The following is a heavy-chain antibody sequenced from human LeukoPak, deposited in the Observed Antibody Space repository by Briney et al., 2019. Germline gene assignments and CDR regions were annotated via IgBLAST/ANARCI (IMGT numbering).Heavy chain of an antibody. CDR1: GFTFSSYS. V-gene: IGHV3-30*03. CDR2: MSNSGENT. CDR3: ARDGSTVYDFWSGYYTGQGDY. J-gene: IGHJ4*02. Sequence: GGSLRLSCAASGFTFSSYSMQWVRQTPGKGLEWVGIMSNSGENTFYGEAVKGRFTISRDNSKNTLYLQMNSLRAEDTAVYYCARDGSTVYDFWSGYYTGQGDYWGQGTLVTVSS. D-gene: IGHD3-3*01.